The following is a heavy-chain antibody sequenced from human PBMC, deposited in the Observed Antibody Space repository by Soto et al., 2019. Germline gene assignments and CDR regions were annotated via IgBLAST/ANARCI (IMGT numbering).Heavy chain of an antibody. CDR1: GYTFTSYA. CDR2: IIASIGKA. V-gene: IGHV1-69*04. J-gene: IGHJ4*02. Sequence: GASVKVSCKASGYTFTSYAMNWVRQAPGQRLEWMGRIIASIGKANYAQKFQGRVTMTADKSTTTAYMELRSLRSEDTATYYCARGEDYDSNGYYRVYWGLGTLVTVSS. CDR3: ARGEDYDSNGYYRVY. D-gene: IGHD3-22*01.